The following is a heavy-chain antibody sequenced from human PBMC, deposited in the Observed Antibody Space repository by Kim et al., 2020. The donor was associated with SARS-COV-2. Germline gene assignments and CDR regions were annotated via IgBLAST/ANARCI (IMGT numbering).Heavy chain of an antibody. Sequence: ASVKVSCKASGYTFTGYYMHWVRQAPGQGLEWMGRINPNSGGTNYAQKFQGRVTMTRDTSISTAYMELSRLRSDDTAVYYCAREGKVIYGSGSRGYFDYWGQGTLVTVSS. CDR3: AREGKVIYGSGSRGYFDY. V-gene: IGHV1-2*06. CDR2: INPNSGGT. J-gene: IGHJ4*02. CDR1: GYTFTGYY. D-gene: IGHD3-10*01.